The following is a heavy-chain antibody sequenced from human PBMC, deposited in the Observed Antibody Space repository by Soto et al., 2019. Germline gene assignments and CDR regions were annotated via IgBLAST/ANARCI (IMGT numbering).Heavy chain of an antibody. D-gene: IGHD5-18*01. CDR3: ARDSTWIPYYHYGMDL. Sequence: EVQLVESGGGLIQPGGSLRLSCAASGFSVSSNYMSWVRQAPGKGLEWVSVIYSGGNTHYADSVKGRFTISRDNSKNTLYLQMNSLRAEDTAVYYCARDSTWIPYYHYGMDLWGQGTTVTVSS. V-gene: IGHV3-53*01. CDR1: GFSVSSNY. CDR2: IYSGGNT. J-gene: IGHJ6*02.